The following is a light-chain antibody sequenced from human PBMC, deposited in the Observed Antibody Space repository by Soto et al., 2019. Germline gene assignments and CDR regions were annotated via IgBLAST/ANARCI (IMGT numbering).Light chain of an antibody. CDR1: SSDVGGYNY. CDR2: EVS. J-gene: IGLJ2*01. CDR3: SSYAGSNNWGL. V-gene: IGLV2-8*01. Sequence: QSALTQPPSASGSPGQSVTISCTGTSSDVGGYNYVSWYQQHPGKAPKLMIYEVSKRPSGVPDRFSGSKSGNTASLTVSGLQAEDEADYYCSSYAGSNNWGLFGGGTKVTVL.